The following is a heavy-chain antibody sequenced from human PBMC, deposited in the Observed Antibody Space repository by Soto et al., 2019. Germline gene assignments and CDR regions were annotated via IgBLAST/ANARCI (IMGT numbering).Heavy chain of an antibody. CDR2: IIPIFGTA. CDR1: GGTFSSYA. CDR3: ARDGSWFGELIGKAHP. V-gene: IGHV1-69*01. J-gene: IGHJ5*02. D-gene: IGHD3-10*01. Sequence: QVQLVQSGAEVKKPGSSVKVSCKASGGTFSSYAISWVRQAPGQGLEWMGGIIPIFGTANYAQKFQGRVTITADESTSTAYMELSSLRSEDTAVYYCARDGSWFGELIGKAHPWGQGTLVTVSS.